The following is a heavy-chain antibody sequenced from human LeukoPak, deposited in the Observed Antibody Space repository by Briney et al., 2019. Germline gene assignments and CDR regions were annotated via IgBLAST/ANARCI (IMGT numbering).Heavy chain of an antibody. V-gene: IGHV4-39*07. D-gene: IGHD6-19*01. CDR2: IYYSGST. CDR3: ARDPGIAVAGTHWFDP. J-gene: IGHJ5*02. CDR1: GGSISSSSYY. Sequence: SETLSLTCTVSGGSISSSSYYWGWIRQPPGKGLEWIGSIYYSGSTYYNPSLKSRVTISVDTSKNQFSLKLSSVTAADTAVYYCARDPGIAVAGTHWFDPWGQGTLVTVSS.